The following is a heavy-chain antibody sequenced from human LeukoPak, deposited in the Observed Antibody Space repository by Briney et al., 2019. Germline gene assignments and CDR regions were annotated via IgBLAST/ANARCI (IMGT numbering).Heavy chain of an antibody. J-gene: IGHJ4*02. Sequence: SETLSLTCTVSGYSISSGYYWGWIRQPPGKGLEWIGSIYHTGSTYYNPSLKSRVTVSVDTSKNHFSLKLSSVTAADTAVYYCARDEGDYFFDYWGQGTLVTVSS. CDR3: ARDEGDYFFDY. CDR2: IYHTGST. D-gene: IGHD3-16*01. CDR1: GYSISSGYY. V-gene: IGHV4-38-2*02.